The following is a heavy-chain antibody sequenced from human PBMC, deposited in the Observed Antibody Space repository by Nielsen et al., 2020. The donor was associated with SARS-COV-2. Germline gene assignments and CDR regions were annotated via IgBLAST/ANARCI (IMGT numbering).Heavy chain of an antibody. Sequence: GGSLRLSCKGSGYSFTSYWIGWVRQMPGKGLEWMGIIYPGDSDTRYSPSFQGQVTISADKSISTAYLQWSSLKASDTAMYYCARHGSGSIRPFDPWGQGTLVTVSP. V-gene: IGHV5-51*01. CDR1: GYSFTSYW. J-gene: IGHJ5*02. CDR2: IYPGDSDT. D-gene: IGHD3-10*01. CDR3: ARHGSGSIRPFDP.